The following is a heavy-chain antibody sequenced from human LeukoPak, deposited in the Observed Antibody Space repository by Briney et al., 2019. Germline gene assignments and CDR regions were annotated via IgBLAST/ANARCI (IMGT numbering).Heavy chain of an antibody. V-gene: IGHV4-34*01. CDR2: INHSGST. D-gene: IGHD6-13*01. J-gene: IGHJ4*02. CDR3: AYLGGGSSSWYGGGDY. CDR1: GGSFSGYY. Sequence: SETLSLTCAVYGGSFSGYYWSWIRQPPGKGLEWIGEINHSGSTNYNPSLKSRVTISVDTSKNQFSLKLSSVTAADTAVYYCAYLGGGSSSWYGGGDYWGQGTLVTVSS.